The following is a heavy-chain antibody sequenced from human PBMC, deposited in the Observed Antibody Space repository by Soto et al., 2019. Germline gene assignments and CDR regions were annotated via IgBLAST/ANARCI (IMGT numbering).Heavy chain of an antibody. CDR3: ASGGSGVYYFDY. D-gene: IGHD6-19*01. Sequence: ASVKVSCKASGYTFTYRYLHWVRQAPGQALEWMGWITPFNGNTNYAQKFQDRVTITRDRSMSTAYMELSSLRSEDTAMYYCASGGSGVYYFDYWGQGTLVTVSS. CDR2: ITPFNGNT. J-gene: IGHJ4*02. V-gene: IGHV1-45*02. CDR1: GYTFTYRY.